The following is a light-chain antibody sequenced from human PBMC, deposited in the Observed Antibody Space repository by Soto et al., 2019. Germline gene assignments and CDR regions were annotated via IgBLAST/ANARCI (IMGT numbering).Light chain of an antibody. V-gene: IGLV2-14*01. Sequence: QYALTQPASVSGSPGQSITISCTGTSSDIGTYNYVSWYQHHPGKVPKLMIYDVSNRPSGVSNRFSGSKSGNTASLTISGLQAEDEADYYCSSYSSSSTLLLFGGGTKVTVL. CDR3: SSYSSSSTLLL. CDR1: SSDIGTYNY. J-gene: IGLJ2*01. CDR2: DVS.